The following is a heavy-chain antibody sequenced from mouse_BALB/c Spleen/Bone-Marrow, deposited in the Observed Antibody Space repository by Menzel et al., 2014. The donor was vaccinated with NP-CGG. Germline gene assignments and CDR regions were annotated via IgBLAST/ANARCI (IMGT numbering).Heavy chain of an antibody. Sequence: QVQLQQSGAELVRPGTSVKVSCKASGYAFTNYLIEWVKQRPGQGLEWIGMINPGSAGTNYNEKFKGKATLTVDKSSSTAYMQLKSLTSEDSAVYYCARGGIPPYYTMDYWGQGTSVTVSS. V-gene: IGHV1-54*01. CDR3: ARGGIPPYYTMDY. CDR2: INPGSAGT. CDR1: GYAFTNYL. J-gene: IGHJ4*01.